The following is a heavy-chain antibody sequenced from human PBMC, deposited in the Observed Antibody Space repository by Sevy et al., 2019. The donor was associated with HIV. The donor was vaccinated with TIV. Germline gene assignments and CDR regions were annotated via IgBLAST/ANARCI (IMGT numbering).Heavy chain of an antibody. J-gene: IGHJ6*02. Sequence: GGSLRLSCAASGFTFSSYSMNWVRQAPGKGLEWVSYISSSSSTIYYADSVKGRFTISRDNAKNSLYLQMNSLRDEDTAVYYSARDHGDYGRGYYYYYGMDVWGQGTTVTVSS. V-gene: IGHV3-48*02. CDR1: GFTFSSYS. CDR2: ISSSSSTI. CDR3: ARDHGDYGRGYYYYYGMDV. D-gene: IGHD4-17*01.